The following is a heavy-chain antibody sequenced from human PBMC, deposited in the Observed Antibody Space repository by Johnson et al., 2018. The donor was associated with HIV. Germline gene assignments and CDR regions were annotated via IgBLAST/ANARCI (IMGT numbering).Heavy chain of an antibody. CDR2: IKQDGSEK. Sequence: VQLVESGGGVVQPGRSLRLSCAASGFTFSFYWMTWVRQAPVKGLEWVANIKQDGSEKYYVDSVKGRFTISRDNSKNTLYLQMNSLRAEDTAVYYCAKEGRGIPMGAFDIWGQGTMVTVSS. J-gene: IGHJ3*02. CDR3: AKEGRGIPMGAFDI. D-gene: IGHD6-13*01. V-gene: IGHV3-7*01. CDR1: GFTFSFYW.